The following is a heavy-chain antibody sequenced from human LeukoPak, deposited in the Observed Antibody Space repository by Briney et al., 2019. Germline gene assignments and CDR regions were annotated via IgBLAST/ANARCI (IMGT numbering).Heavy chain of an antibody. D-gene: IGHD2-15*01. CDR1: GFIFSTYS. J-gene: IGHJ1*01. Sequence: GGSLRLSCAASGFIFSTYSMNWVRQAPGKVLEWVSSISSSSSTIYYADSVKGRFTISRDNAKNSLYLQMNSLRAEDTAVYYCARDSSVPYRSGGSCYDPSEYFQHWGQGTLVTVSS. CDR3: ARDSSVPYRSGGSCYDPSEYFQH. CDR2: ISSSSSTI. V-gene: IGHV3-48*01.